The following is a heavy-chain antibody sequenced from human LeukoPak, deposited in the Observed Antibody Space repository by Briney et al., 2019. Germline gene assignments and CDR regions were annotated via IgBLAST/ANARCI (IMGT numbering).Heavy chain of an antibody. CDR2: INHSGST. CDR3: ARQGGSGWLDY. Sequence: SETLSLTCAVYGGSFSGYYWSWIRQPPGKGLEWIGEINHSGSTNYNPSLKSRVTISVDTSKNQSSLKLSSVTAADTAVYYCARQGGSGWLDYWGQGTLVTVSS. V-gene: IGHV4-34*01. CDR1: GGSFSGYY. D-gene: IGHD6-19*01. J-gene: IGHJ4*02.